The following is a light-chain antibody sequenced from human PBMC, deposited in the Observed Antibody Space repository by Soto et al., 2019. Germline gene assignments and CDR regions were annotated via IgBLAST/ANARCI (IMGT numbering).Light chain of an antibody. CDR1: QSVDSSY. V-gene: IGKV3-20*01. CDR3: HQYGSSPRT. CDR2: GAS. Sequence: EIVLTQSPGTLSLSPGERATLSCRASQSVDSSYLAWYQQKPGQAPRLLIYGASSRATGIPDRFSGSGSGTDFTLTISRLEPEDFAVYYCHQYGSSPRTFGQGTKVDIK. J-gene: IGKJ1*01.